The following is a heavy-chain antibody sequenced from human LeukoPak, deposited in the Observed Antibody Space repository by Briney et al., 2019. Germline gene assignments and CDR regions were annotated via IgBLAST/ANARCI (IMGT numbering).Heavy chain of an antibody. D-gene: IGHD3-10*01. CDR3: AKDLTWVGRRGVHHY. Sequence: PGGSLRLSCAASGFTFSSYAMSWFRQAPGKGLEWVSIISETGGYSYYADSVKGRFSISRDNSKDMLYLQMNGLRAEDTAVYYCAKDLTWVGRRGVHHYWGQGTLVTVSS. CDR1: GFTFSSYA. J-gene: IGHJ4*02. CDR2: ISETGGYS. V-gene: IGHV3-23*01.